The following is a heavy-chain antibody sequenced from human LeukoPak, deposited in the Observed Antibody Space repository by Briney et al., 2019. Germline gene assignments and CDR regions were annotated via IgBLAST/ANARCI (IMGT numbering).Heavy chain of an antibody. J-gene: IGHJ4*02. CDR3: ARVVYSYYFDY. CDR2: ISGSGGST. D-gene: IGHD2-15*01. Sequence: GGSLRLSCAASGFTFSSYDMSWVRQTPGKGLEWVSSISGSGGSTYYADSVKGRFTISRDNAKNSLYLQMNSLRAEDTAVYYCARVVYSYYFDYWGQGTLVTVSS. CDR1: GFTFSSYD. V-gene: IGHV3-23*01.